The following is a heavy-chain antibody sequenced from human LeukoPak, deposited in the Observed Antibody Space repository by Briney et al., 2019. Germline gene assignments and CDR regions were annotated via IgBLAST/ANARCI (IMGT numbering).Heavy chain of an antibody. CDR2: IYYSGST. Sequence: SETLSLTCTVSGGSIINYYWNWIRQPPGKGLEWIGSIYYSGSTYYNPSLKSRVTISVDTSKNQFSLKLSSVTAADTAVYYCARGLSSGIANDYWGQGTLVTVSS. V-gene: IGHV4-59*05. J-gene: IGHJ4*02. D-gene: IGHD1-26*01. CDR1: GGSIINYY. CDR3: ARGLSSGIANDY.